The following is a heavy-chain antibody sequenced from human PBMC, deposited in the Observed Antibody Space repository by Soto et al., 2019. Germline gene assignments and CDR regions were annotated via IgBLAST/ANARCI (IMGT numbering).Heavy chain of an antibody. D-gene: IGHD3-16*01. J-gene: IGHJ6*02. Sequence: EVQLVESGGGLVQPGGSLRLSCAASGVTVSNIYMSWVRQSPGKGLEWVSVIYTGGSAFYADSVKGRFTISRHNSKNTLYLQMQSLTAEDTAVYYCASVRGADYSYGMDVWGRGATVTVSS. CDR3: ASVRGADYSYGMDV. CDR2: IYTGGSA. V-gene: IGHV3-53*04. CDR1: GVTVSNIY.